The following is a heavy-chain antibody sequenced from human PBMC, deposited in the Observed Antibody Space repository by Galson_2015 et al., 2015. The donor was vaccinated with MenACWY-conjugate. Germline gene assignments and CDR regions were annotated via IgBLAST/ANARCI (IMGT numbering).Heavy chain of an antibody. CDR2: IYYSGST. V-gene: IGHV4-39*01. Sequence: IYYSGSTYYNPSLKSRVTISVDTSKNQFSLKLSSVTAADTAVYYCASSVYYGDYYFDYWGQGSLVTVSS. CDR3: ASSVYYGDYYFDY. J-gene: IGHJ4*02. D-gene: IGHD4-17*01.